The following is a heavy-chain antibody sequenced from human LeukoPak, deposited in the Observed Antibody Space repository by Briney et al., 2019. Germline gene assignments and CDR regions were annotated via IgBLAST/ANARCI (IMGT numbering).Heavy chain of an antibody. CDR1: GFTFDDYA. CDR3: AREEGTYGDYVNYYYGMDV. CDR2: ISLDSGDI. V-gene: IGHV3-9*01. Sequence: GRSLRLSCAASGFTFDDYAMHWVRQAPGKGLEWVSGISLDSGDIGYADSVKGRFSISRDNAKNSLHLQMNSLRAEDTAVYYCAREEGTYGDYVNYYYGMDVWGQGTTVTVSS. J-gene: IGHJ6*02. D-gene: IGHD4-17*01.